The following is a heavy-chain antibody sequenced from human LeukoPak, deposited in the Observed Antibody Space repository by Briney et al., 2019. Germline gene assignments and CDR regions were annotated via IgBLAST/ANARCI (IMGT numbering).Heavy chain of an antibody. D-gene: IGHD2-2*01. Sequence: SETLSPTCAVYGGSFSGFYWSWIPQPPGKGLELNWEINHSGSTNYNPSLKSRVTISVDTSKNQFSLKLTSVTAADTAVYYCARGRRSTSQTTVAYYFDYWGQGTLVTVSS. CDR1: GGSFSGFY. J-gene: IGHJ4*02. CDR2: INHSGST. V-gene: IGHV4-34*01. CDR3: ARGRRSTSQTTVAYYFDY.